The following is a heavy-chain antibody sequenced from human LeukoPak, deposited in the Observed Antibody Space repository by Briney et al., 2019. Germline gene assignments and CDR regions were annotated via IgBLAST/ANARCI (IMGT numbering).Heavy chain of an antibody. CDR3: ARDLDIVVVPAGGIDY. CDR1: GCTFTGYY. J-gene: IGHJ4*02. D-gene: IGHD2-2*03. CDR2: INPNSGGT. V-gene: IGHV1-2*02. Sequence: ASVKVSFKASGCTFTGYYMHWVRQAPGQGLEWMGWINPNSGGTNYAQKFQGRVTMTRDTSISTAYMELSRLRSDDTAVYYCARDLDIVVVPAGGIDYWGQGTLVTVSS.